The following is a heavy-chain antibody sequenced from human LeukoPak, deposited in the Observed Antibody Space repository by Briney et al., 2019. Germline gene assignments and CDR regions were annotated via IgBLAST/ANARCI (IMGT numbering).Heavy chain of an antibody. J-gene: IGHJ4*02. CDR1: GGSISSYY. CDR2: IYYSGST. CDR3: ARGSGYYYPPGY. Sequence: SETLSLTCTVSGGSISSYYWSWIRQPPGKGLEWIGYIYYSGSTNYNPSLKSRVTISVDTSKNQFSLKRSSVTAADTAVYYCARGSGYYYPPGYWGQGTLVTVSS. V-gene: IGHV4-59*01. D-gene: IGHD3-22*01.